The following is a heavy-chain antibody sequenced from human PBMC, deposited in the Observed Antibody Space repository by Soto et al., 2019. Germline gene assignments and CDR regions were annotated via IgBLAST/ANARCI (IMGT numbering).Heavy chain of an antibody. Sequence: GALRLSCAASGFTFNRYSMNWVRQAPGKGLEWVSSISSTTNYIYYGDSMKGRFTISRDNAKNSLYLEMNSLRVEDTVVYYCAREDSIIIPAVSDFWGQGTLVTVS. CDR3: AREDSIIIPAVSDF. CDR2: ISSTTNYI. CDR1: GFTFNRYS. D-gene: IGHD2-2*01. V-gene: IGHV3-21*06. J-gene: IGHJ4*02.